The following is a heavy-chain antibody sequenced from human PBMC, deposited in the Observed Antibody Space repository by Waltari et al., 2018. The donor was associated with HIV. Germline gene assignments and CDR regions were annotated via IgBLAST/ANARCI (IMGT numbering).Heavy chain of an antibody. Sequence: QVLLVQSGTEVKKPGASVTISCKASGYNFTSYTVHWVRQAPGRGLEWLGWINSGNGNSRYFPGFQDRLTMTRDISASTSYFVLSGLTSDDTSVYFCARSGIVRGRSYELLAFWGQGT. D-gene: IGHD3-16*01. V-gene: IGHV1-3*01. CDR1: GYNFTSYT. CDR3: ARSGIVRGRSYELLAF. CDR2: INSGNGNS. J-gene: IGHJ4*01.